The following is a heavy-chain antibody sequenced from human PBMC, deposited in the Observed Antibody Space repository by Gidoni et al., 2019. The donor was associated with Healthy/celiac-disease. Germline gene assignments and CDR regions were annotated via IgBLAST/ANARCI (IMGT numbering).Heavy chain of an antibody. D-gene: IGHD2-8*01. V-gene: IGHV3-23*01. CDR2: ISGSGGST. CDR1: YA. Sequence: YAMSWVRQAPGKGLEWVSAISGSGGSTYYADSVKGRFTISRDNSKNTLYLQMNSLRAEDTAVYYCAKSRLQMVGCAFDIWGQGTMVTVSS. J-gene: IGHJ3*02. CDR3: AKSRLQMVGCAFDI.